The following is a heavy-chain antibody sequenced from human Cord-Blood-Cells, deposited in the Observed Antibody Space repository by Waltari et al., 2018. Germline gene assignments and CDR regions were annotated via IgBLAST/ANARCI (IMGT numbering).Heavy chain of an antibody. Sequence: QVQLQQWGAGLLKPSETLSLTCAVYGGSFSGYYWSWIRQPPGKGLEWIGEINHSGSTNYNPSPKSRVTISVDTSKNQFSLKLSSVTAAETAVYYCARPHYGDYGWFDPWGQGTLVTVSS. CDR2: INHSGST. J-gene: IGHJ5*02. CDR1: GGSFSGYY. V-gene: IGHV4-34*01. CDR3: ARPHYGDYGWFDP. D-gene: IGHD4-17*01.